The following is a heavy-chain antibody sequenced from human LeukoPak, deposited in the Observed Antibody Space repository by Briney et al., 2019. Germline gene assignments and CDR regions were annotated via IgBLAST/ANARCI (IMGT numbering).Heavy chain of an antibody. Sequence: ASETLSLTCTVSGGSISSGDYYWSWLRQPPGKGLEWIGYIYYSGSTYYNPSLKSRVTISVDTSKNQFSLKLSSVTAADTAVYYCAQGGDYSSSSVFDYWGQGTLVTVSS. CDR3: AQGGDYSSSSVFDY. CDR2: IYYSGST. CDR1: GGSISSGDYY. V-gene: IGHV4-30-4*08. J-gene: IGHJ4*02. D-gene: IGHD6-6*01.